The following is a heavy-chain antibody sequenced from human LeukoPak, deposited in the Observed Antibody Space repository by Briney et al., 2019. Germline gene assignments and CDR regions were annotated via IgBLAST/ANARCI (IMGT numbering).Heavy chain of an antibody. CDR3: AKDRPTVYSSSWLHFLDS. CDR1: GFTFSSYG. V-gene: IGHV3-23*01. J-gene: IGHJ4*02. Sequence: GGTLRLSCAASGFTFSSYGMIWVRQAPGKGLEWVSGISGSGGSTYLADSVKGRFTISRDNSKNTLYLEMNSLRADDTAVYYCAKDRPTVYSSSWLHFLDSWGQGTLVTVSS. CDR2: ISGSGGST. D-gene: IGHD6-13*01.